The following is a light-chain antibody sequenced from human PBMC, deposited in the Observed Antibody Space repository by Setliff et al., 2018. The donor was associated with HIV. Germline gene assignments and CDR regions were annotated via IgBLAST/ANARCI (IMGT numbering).Light chain of an antibody. J-gene: IGLJ1*01. V-gene: IGLV2-14*03. Sequence: QSVLTQPASVSGSPGQSITISCNGTSSDVGGYNYVSWYQHHPGKAPKLMIYDVSARPSGVSNRFSGSKSGNAASLTISGLQAEDEAVYYCSSYTTSSFLYVFGTGTKVTVL. CDR3: SSYTTSSFLYV. CDR1: SSDVGGYNY. CDR2: DVS.